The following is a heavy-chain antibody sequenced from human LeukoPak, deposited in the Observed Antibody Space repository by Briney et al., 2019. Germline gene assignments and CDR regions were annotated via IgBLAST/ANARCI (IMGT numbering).Heavy chain of an antibody. D-gene: IGHD3-16*01. V-gene: IGHV3-23*01. J-gene: IGHJ4*02. Sequence: PGGSLRLSCAASGFTFSSYAMSWVRQAPVKGLEWISHISAGGGTTYYSDSVKGRFTISRDNSKNTLYLQMNSLRAEDTAVYSCAKAEGWGNQPFKYWGQGTLVTVSS. CDR2: ISAGGGTT. CDR3: AKAEGWGNQPFKY. CDR1: GFTFSSYA.